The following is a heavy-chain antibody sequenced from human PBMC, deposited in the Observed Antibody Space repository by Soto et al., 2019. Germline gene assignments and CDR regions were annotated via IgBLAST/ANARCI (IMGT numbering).Heavy chain of an antibody. V-gene: IGHV1-69*02. CDR2: IIPILGIA. CDR3: AGACFGCSWTYDY. J-gene: IGHJ4*02. CDR1: GGTFSSYT. Sequence: QVQLVQSGAEVKKPGSSVKVSCKASGGTFSSYTISWVRQAPGQGLEWMGRIIPILGIANYAQKFQGRVTITADKSTSTAYMELSCLRSEDTAVYYCAGACFGCSWTYDYWGQGTLVTVSS. D-gene: IGHD2-15*01.